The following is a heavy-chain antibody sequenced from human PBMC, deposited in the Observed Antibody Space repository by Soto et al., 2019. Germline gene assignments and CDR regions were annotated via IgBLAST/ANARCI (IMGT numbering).Heavy chain of an antibody. Sequence: GASVKVSCKTSGYTFTTSAMHWVRQAPGQRLEWMGYINAGNGYTKYSQKFQGRVTITRDTSAGTVYIQMSSLTSEDTADYYCARVDSGFSGSHYIDYFNYWGQGALVTVSS. CDR1: GYTFTTSA. D-gene: IGHD1-26*01. V-gene: IGHV1-3*01. CDR3: ARVDSGFSGSHYIDYFNY. CDR2: INAGNGYT. J-gene: IGHJ4*02.